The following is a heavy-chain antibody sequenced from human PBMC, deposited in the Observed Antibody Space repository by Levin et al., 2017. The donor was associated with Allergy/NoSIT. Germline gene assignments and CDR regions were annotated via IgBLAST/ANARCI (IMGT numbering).Heavy chain of an antibody. V-gene: IGHV3-7*01. CDR2: IKEDGSEK. J-gene: IGHJ4*02. Sequence: GESLKISCAASGFTFSNFWMSWVRQAPGKGLEWVANIKEDGSEKNCADSVKGRFTISRDNVKNSLYLQMNSLRAEDTAVYYCARGGFYYGHWGQGILVTVSS. CDR3: ARGGFYYGH. CDR1: GFTFSNFW. D-gene: IGHD3-10*01.